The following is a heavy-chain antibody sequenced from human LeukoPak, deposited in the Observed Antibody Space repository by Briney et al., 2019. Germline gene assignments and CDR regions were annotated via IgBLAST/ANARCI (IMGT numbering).Heavy chain of an antibody. CDR1: GGSFSGYY. CDR2: INHSGST. CDR3: ARGRSYVVVPAASPAFDI. J-gene: IGHJ3*02. Sequence: PSETLSLTCDVYGGSFSGYYWSWIRQPPGKGLEWIGEINHSGSTNYNPSLKSRVTISVDTSKNQFSLKLSSVTAADTAVYYCARGRSYVVVPAASPAFDIWGQGTMVTVSS. V-gene: IGHV4-34*01. D-gene: IGHD2-2*01.